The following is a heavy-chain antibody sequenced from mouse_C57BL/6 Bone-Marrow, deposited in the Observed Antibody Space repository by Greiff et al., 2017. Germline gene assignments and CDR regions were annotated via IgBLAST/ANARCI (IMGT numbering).Heavy chain of an antibody. D-gene: IGHD1-1*01. V-gene: IGHV1-19*01. CDR1: GYTFTDYY. CDR2: INPYNGGT. CDR3: ARDHYDSRGDYYAMDY. Sequence: VQLQQSGPVLVKPGASVKMSCKASGYTFTDYYMNWVKQSHGKSLEWIGVINPYNGGTSYNQKFKGKATLTVDKSSSTAYMELNSLTSEDSAVYYFARDHYDSRGDYYAMDYWGQGTSVTVSS. J-gene: IGHJ4*01.